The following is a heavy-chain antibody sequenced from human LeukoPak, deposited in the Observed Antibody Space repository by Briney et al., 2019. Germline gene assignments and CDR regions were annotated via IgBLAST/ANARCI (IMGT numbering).Heavy chain of an antibody. CDR3: ARTTLEWLSPSDAFDI. CDR1: GYSFTSYW. D-gene: IGHD3-3*01. V-gene: IGHV5-51*01. CDR2: IYPGDSDT. J-gene: IGHJ3*02. Sequence: GESLKISCKGSGYSFTSYWIGWVRQMPGKGLEWMGIIYPGDSDTGYSPSFQGQVTISADKSISTAYLQWSSLKASDTAMYYCARTTLEWLSPSDAFDIWGQGTMVTVSS.